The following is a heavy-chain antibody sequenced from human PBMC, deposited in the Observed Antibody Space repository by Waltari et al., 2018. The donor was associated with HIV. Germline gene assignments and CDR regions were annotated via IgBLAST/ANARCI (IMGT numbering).Heavy chain of an antibody. D-gene: IGHD2-21*02. V-gene: IGHV4-34*01. Sequence: QVQLQQWGAGLLKPSETLSLTCAVYGGSFSGYYWSWIRQPPGKGLEWIGEINQSGDTNYNPSLKSRVTISVDTSKNQFSRKLSSVTAADTAVYYCARRVDYCGGDCYSWFDPWGQGTLVTVSS. CDR3: ARRVDYCGGDCYSWFDP. CDR1: GGSFSGYY. CDR2: INQSGDT. J-gene: IGHJ5*02.